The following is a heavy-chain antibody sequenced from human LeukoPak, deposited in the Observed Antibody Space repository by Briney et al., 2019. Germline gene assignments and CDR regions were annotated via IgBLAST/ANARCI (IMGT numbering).Heavy chain of an antibody. D-gene: IGHD6-19*01. CDR2: INPSGGST. CDR3: AREPMGIAVAGSGYFDY. Sequence: ASVKVSCKASGYTFTSYYLHWVRQAPAQGLEWMGIINPSGGSTSYAQKFQGRVTMTRDTSTSTVYMELSSLRSEDTAVYYCAREPMGIAVAGSGYFDYWGQGTLVTVSS. CDR1: GYTFTSYY. J-gene: IGHJ4*02. V-gene: IGHV1-46*01.